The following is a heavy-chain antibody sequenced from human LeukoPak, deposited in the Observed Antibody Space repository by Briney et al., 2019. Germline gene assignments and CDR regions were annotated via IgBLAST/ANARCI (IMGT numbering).Heavy chain of an antibody. CDR3: ARDGVGNYDILTGYLHSHFDY. V-gene: IGHV1-46*01. D-gene: IGHD3-9*01. CDR2: INPSGGST. Sequence: ASVKVSCKASGYTFTSYYMHWVRQAPGQGLEWMGIINPSGGSTSYAQKFQGRVTMTRDTSTSTAYMELRSLRSDDTAVYYCARDGVGNYDILTGYLHSHFDYWGQGTLVTVSS. CDR1: GYTFTSYY. J-gene: IGHJ4*02.